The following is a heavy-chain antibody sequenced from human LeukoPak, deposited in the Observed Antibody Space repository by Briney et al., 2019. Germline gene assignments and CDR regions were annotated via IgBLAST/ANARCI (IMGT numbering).Heavy chain of an antibody. J-gene: IGHJ4*02. Sequence: SVKVSCKASGGTFSSYAISWVRQAPGQGLEWMGGIIPIFGTANYAQKFQGRVTITTDESTSTAYMELSSLRSEDTAVYYCARGGGGYNYELGHNSYFDYWGQGTLVTVSS. CDR3: ARGGGGYNYELGHNSYFDY. CDR2: IIPIFGTA. CDR1: GGTFSSYA. D-gene: IGHD5-24*01. V-gene: IGHV1-69*05.